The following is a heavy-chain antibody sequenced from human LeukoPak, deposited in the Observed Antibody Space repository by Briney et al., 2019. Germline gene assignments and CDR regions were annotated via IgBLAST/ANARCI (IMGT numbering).Heavy chain of an antibody. Sequence: PGGSLRLSCAASGFTFSSYGMHWVRQAPGKGLEWVAVISYDGSNKYYADSVKGRFTISRDNSKNTLYLQMNSLRAEDTAVYYCAKDGEDDCSNYFDYWGQGALVTVSS. V-gene: IGHV3-30*18. D-gene: IGHD4-11*01. J-gene: IGHJ4*02. CDR1: GFTFSSYG. CDR2: ISYDGSNK. CDR3: AKDGEDDCSNYFDY.